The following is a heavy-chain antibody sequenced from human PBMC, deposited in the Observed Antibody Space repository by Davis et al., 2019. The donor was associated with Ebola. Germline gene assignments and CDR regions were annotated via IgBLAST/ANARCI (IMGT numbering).Heavy chain of an antibody. V-gene: IGHV3-30-3*02. CDR2: ISYHGINK. Sequence: GESLKISCAAAGFTFNSHAMHWVRQAPGKGLEWVAVISYHGINKGCAESVKGRFTMSRDNSKSTMFLQMNSLRAEDTAVYYCAKLDQAYIVGATKFDYWGQGTLVTVSS. J-gene: IGHJ4*02. CDR3: AKLDQAYIVGATKFDY. D-gene: IGHD1-26*01. CDR1: GFTFNSHA.